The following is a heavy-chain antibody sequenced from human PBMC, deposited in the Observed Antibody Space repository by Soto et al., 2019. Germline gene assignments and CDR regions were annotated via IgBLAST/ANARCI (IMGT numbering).Heavy chain of an antibody. CDR2: IYSGGST. V-gene: IGHV3-53*04. J-gene: IGHJ6*04. D-gene: IGHD3-9*01. Sequence: GGSLRLSCAASGFTVSSNYMSWVRQAPGKGLEWVSVIYSGGSTYYADSVKGRFTISRHNSKNTLYLQMNSLRAEDTAVYYCARDLNVLRYFDWSPIYYYGMDVWGKGTTVTVSS. CDR1: GFTVSSNY. CDR3: ARDLNVLRYFDWSPIYYYGMDV.